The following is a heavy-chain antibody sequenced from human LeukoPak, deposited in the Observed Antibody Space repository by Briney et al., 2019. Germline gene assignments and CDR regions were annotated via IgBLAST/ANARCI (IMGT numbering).Heavy chain of an antibody. J-gene: IGHJ4*02. CDR2: INWNGGST. V-gene: IGHV3-20*04. Sequence: GGTLRLSCAASGFTFDDYGMSWVRQAPGKGLEWVSGINWNGGSTGYADSVKGRFTISRDNAKNSLYLQMNSLRAEDTALYYCARDNLPAFYGGNSGGSDYWAREPWSPFPQ. D-gene: IGHD4-23*01. CDR1: GFTFDDYG. CDR3: ARDNLPAFYGGNSGGSDY.